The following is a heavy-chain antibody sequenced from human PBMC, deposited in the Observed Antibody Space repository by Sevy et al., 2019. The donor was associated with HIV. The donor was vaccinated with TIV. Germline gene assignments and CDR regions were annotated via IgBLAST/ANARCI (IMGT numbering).Heavy chain of an antibody. CDR1: GGSISSGNYY. J-gene: IGHJ4*02. V-gene: IGHV4-39*01. CDR2: IYYIGST. Sequence: SETLSLTCTVSGGSISSGNYYWGWIRQPPGKGLEWIGTIYYIGSTYYNPSLKSRVTVSVDTSKNHFSLQLRSVTAADTAVYYCARLLYNWNGGDYWGQGILVTVSS. D-gene: IGHD1-20*01. CDR3: ARLLYNWNGGDY.